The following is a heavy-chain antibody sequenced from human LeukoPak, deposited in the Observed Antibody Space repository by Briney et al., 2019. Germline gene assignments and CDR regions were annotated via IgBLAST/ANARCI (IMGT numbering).Heavy chain of an antibody. J-gene: IGHJ4*02. CDR1: GDSVSSNRAA. Sequence: SQTLSLTCAISGDSVSSNRAAWNWIRQSPSRGLEWLGRTFYRSTWYNDYAVSVKSRITINPDTSKNHFSLQLNSVIPEDTAVYYCARGLLSGTYFFDYWGQGTLVTVSS. CDR2: TFYRSTWYN. D-gene: IGHD1-26*01. V-gene: IGHV6-1*01. CDR3: ARGLLSGTYFFDY.